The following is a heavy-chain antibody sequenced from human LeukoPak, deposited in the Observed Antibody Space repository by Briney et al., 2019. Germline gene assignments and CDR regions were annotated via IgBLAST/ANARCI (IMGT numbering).Heavy chain of an antibody. J-gene: IGHJ4*02. CDR3: ARPSYDSSGYFNDY. V-gene: IGHV3-30-3*01. CDR1: GFTFSSYA. D-gene: IGHD3-22*01. Sequence: GGSLRLSCAASGFTFSSYAMHWVRQAPGKGLEWVAVISYDGSNKYCADSVKGRFTISRDNSKNTLYLQMNSLRAEDTAVYYCARPSYDSSGYFNDYWGQGTLVTVSS. CDR2: ISYDGSNK.